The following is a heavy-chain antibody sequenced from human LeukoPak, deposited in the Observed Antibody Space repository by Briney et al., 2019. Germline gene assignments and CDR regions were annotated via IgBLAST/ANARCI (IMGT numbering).Heavy chain of an antibody. J-gene: IGHJ5*02. CDR3: ARVGGGRNWFDP. V-gene: IGHV3-21*01. Sequence: PGGSLRLSCAASGFTFSSYSMNWVRQAPGKGLELVSSISSSSSYIYYADSVKGRFTISRDNAKNSLYLQMNSLRAEDTAVYYCARVGGGRNWFDPWGQGTLVTVSS. CDR2: ISSSSSYI. D-gene: IGHD1-26*01. CDR1: GFTFSSYS.